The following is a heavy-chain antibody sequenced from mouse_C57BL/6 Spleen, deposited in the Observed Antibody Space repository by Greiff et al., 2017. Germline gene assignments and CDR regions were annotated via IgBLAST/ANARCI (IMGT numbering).Heavy chain of an antibody. CDR2: IRSKSNNYAT. CDR1: GFSFNTYA. V-gene: IGHV10-1*01. Sequence: EVHLVESGGGLVQPKGSLKLSCAASGFSFNTYAMNWVRQAPGKGLEWVARIRSKSNNYATYYADSVKDRFTISRDDSESMLYLQMNNLKTEDTAMYYCVRVTYYAMDYWGQGTSVTVSS. CDR3: VRVTYYAMDY. J-gene: IGHJ4*01. D-gene: IGHD2-2*01.